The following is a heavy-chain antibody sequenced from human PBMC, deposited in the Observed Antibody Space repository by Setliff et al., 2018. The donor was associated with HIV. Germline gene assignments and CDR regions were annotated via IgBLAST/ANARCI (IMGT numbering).Heavy chain of an antibody. Sequence: ASETLSLTCAVYGGSLSDYYWTWIRQSPGRGLEWIGEINHRGSNNYNPSLKSSVTVSVDTSKNQFSLKLGSVTAADTAVYYCARESPSSSWFYFDFWGQGTLVTVSS. V-gene: IGHV4-34*01. CDR1: GGSLSDYY. CDR2: INHRGSN. CDR3: ARESPSSSWFYFDF. J-gene: IGHJ4*02. D-gene: IGHD6-13*01.